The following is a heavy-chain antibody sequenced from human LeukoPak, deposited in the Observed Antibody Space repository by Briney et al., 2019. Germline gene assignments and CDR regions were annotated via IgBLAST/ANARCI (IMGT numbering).Heavy chain of an antibody. Sequence: GRSLRLSCAASGSTFSSYGMHWVRQAPGKGLEWVAVISYDGSNKYYADSVKGRFTISRDNSKNTLYLQMNSLRAEDTAVYYCAKDQAGAVAAYYFDYWGQGTLVTVSS. D-gene: IGHD6-19*01. J-gene: IGHJ4*02. CDR1: GSTFSSYG. CDR3: AKDQAGAVAAYYFDY. CDR2: ISYDGSNK. V-gene: IGHV3-30*18.